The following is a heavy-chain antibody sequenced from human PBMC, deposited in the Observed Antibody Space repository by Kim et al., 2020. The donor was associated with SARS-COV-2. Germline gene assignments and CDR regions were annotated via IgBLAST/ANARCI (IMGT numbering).Heavy chain of an antibody. CDR1: GFTFSTNA. J-gene: IGHJ6*02. CDR3: AKDVWGYSGMDV. CDR2: ISGTGDDT. V-gene: IGHV3-23*01. Sequence: GGSLRLSCAASGFTFSTNAMGWVRQAPGRGLERVSTISGTGDDTFYADSVRGRFTISRDISKSTLYLQMNSLRAEDTALYYCAKDVWGYSGMDVWGQGTTVTVSS. D-gene: IGHD3-16*02.